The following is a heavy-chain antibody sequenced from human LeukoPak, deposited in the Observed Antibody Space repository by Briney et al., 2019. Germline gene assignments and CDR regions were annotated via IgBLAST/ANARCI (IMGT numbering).Heavy chain of an antibody. D-gene: IGHD1-26*01. Sequence: RRSLRLSCAASRFTFSSYAMPSVPQAPGNGLEYVSAISSNGCSTYYANSVKCRFTISKDNSKNTMYLQWSSLMAQAMAVYYFARGSVSGSYSYYFDYGMDVWGKGRTVTVSS. CDR3: ARGSVSGSYSYYFDYGMDV. V-gene: IGHV3-64*01. CDR2: ISSNGCST. CDR1: RFTFSSYA. J-gene: IGHJ6*04.